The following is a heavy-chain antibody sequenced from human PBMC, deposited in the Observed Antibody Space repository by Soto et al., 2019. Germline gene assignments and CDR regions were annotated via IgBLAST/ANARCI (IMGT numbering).Heavy chain of an antibody. Sequence: RRLSCAASGFTFSSYAMHWVRQAPGKGLEWVAVISYDGSNKYYADSVKGRFTISRDNSKNTLYLQMNSLRAEDTAVYYCARGDYGDYVFQHWGQGTLVTVSS. CDR2: ISYDGSNK. CDR1: GFTFSSYA. J-gene: IGHJ1*01. D-gene: IGHD4-17*01. V-gene: IGHV3-30-3*01. CDR3: ARGDYGDYVFQH.